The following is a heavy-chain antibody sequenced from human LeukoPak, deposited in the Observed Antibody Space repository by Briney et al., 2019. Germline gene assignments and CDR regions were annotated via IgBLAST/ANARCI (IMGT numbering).Heavy chain of an antibody. CDR3: AKSNGYGLIGI. J-gene: IGHJ3*02. CDR2: IFYSGST. CDR1: GGSFSGYY. Sequence: PSETLSLTCAVYGGSFSGYYWGWIRQPPGKGLEWIGNIFYSGSTYYGPSLKSRLTISLDTSRNQFSLKLNSVTAADTAVYYCAKSNGYGLIGIWGQGTMVTVSS. V-gene: IGHV4-34*12. D-gene: IGHD3-10*01.